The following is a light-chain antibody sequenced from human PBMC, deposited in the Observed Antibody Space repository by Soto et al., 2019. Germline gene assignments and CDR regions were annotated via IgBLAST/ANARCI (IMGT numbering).Light chain of an antibody. Sequence: ENVMTQSPATLSVSPRERATLSCGASQSVRSNVAWYQQKPGQPPRLLIYGASTRATGIPARFSGSGSGTEFTLTISSLQPDDFATYYCQHYKMYSPWTFGQGTKVDIK. V-gene: IGKV3-15*01. CDR2: GAS. CDR3: QHYKMYSPWT. CDR1: QSVRSN. J-gene: IGKJ1*01.